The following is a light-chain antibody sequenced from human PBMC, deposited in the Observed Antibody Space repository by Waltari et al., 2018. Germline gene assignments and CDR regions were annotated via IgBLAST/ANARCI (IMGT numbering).Light chain of an antibody. CDR3: NSRDSSGNPL. J-gene: IGLJ2*01. Sequence: SSELTQDPAVSVALGQTVRITCQGDSLRSYYASWYQQKPGQAPVLVNYGKNNRPSGIPGRFSGSSSGNTASLTITGAQAEDEADYYCNSRDSSGNPLFGGGTKLTVL. CDR1: SLRSYY. V-gene: IGLV3-19*01. CDR2: GKN.